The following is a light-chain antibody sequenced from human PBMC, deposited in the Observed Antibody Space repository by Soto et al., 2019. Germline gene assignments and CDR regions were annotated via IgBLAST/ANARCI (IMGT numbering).Light chain of an antibody. V-gene: IGKV3-15*01. CDR3: QEYIQWPPGM. Sequence: DIVVTQSPATLSASPGERVTLSCRASQFVSSRLAWYQRRPGQVPRLLIYDTSTRAPGISARFSGSGSGTESTLTISSLQSEDFAVYYCQEYIQWPPGMFGPGTTVDIK. J-gene: IGKJ1*01. CDR1: QFVSSR. CDR2: DTS.